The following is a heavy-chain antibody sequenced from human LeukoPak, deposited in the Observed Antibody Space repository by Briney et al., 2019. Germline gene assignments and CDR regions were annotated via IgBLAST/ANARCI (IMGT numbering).Heavy chain of an antibody. Sequence: SETLSLTCTVSGGSISSYYWSWIRQPPGKGLEWIGYMYYSGSTNYNPSLKSRVTISLDTSKNQSSLKLSSVTAADTAVYYCARQEGSSGWADYWGQGTLVTVSS. D-gene: IGHD6-19*01. V-gene: IGHV4-59*08. CDR3: ARQEGSSGWADY. CDR1: GGSISSYY. J-gene: IGHJ4*02. CDR2: MYYSGST.